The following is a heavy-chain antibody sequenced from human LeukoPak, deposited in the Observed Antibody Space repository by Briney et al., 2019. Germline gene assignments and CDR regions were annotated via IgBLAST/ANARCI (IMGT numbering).Heavy chain of an antibody. D-gene: IGHD3-9*01. Sequence: QPGGSLRLSCAASGFTFSQYTMSWVRQAPGKGLEWVSAIVGGGETTFYADSVKGRFTISRDNSKNIMYLQMNSLRVEDTAVYYCAKDRWILRFFDWLLSNWGQGTLVTVSS. CDR3: AKDRWILRFFDWLLSN. CDR1: GFTFSQYT. V-gene: IGHV3-23*01. J-gene: IGHJ4*02. CDR2: IVGGGETT.